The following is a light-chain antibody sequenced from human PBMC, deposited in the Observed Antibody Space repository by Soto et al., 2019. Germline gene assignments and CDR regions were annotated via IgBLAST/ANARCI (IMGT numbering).Light chain of an antibody. Sequence: DIQMTQFPSSLSASVGGRVTLTCQASQGISNYLNWYQQKPGKAPKLLIYDASTLETGVPSRFSGSGYGTEFTFTISGLQPEDVATYYCQQYESLVHFGGGTKVDIK. CDR2: DAS. CDR1: QGISNY. V-gene: IGKV1-33*01. CDR3: QQYESLVH. J-gene: IGKJ4*01.